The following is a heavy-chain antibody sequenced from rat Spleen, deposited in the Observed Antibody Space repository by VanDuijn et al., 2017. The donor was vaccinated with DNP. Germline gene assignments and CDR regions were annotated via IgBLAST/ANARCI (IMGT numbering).Heavy chain of an antibody. J-gene: IGHJ2*01. Sequence: EVQLVESGRGLVQPGRSLKLTCAASGFTFSDSYMAWIRQAPTKGLEWVAYIRYDGGSSKYGDSVKGRFTISRDNARNTLYLQMNSLRSEDMAPYFCARWNSVHFDYWGQGVMVPVSS. CDR3: ARWNSVHFDY. D-gene: IGHD4-3*01. V-gene: IGHV5-22*01. CDR1: GFTFSDSY. CDR2: IRYDGGSS.